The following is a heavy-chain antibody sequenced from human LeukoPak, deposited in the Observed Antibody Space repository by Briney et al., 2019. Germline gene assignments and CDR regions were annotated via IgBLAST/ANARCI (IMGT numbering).Heavy chain of an antibody. D-gene: IGHD5-24*01. CDR3: AREGMATITRDAFDI. J-gene: IGHJ3*02. Sequence: GASVKVSCKASGYTFTSYGISWVRQAPGQGLEWMEWISAYNGNTNYAQKLQGRVTMTTDTSTRTAYMELRSLRSDETAVYYCAREGMATITRDAFDIWGQGTMVTVSS. CDR1: GYTFTSYG. V-gene: IGHV1-18*01. CDR2: ISAYNGNT.